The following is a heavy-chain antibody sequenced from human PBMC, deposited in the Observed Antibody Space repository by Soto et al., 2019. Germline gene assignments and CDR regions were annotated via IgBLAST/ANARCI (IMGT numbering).Heavy chain of an antibody. CDR1: GFTFSSYA. D-gene: IGHD6-6*01. J-gene: IGHJ6*02. Sequence: GGSLRLSCAASGFTFSSYAMSWVRQAPGKGLEWVSAISGSGGSTYYADSVKGRFTISRDNSKNTLYLQMNSLRAEDTAVYYCAKGEAACPRAYSYYGMDVSGQGTT. V-gene: IGHV3-23*01. CDR3: AKGEAACPRAYSYYGMDV. CDR2: ISGSGGST.